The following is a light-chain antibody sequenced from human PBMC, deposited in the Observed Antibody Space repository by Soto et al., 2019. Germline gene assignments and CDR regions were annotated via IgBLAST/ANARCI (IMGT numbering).Light chain of an antibody. Sequence: QPVLTQPPSASGTPGQRVTISCSGSSSNIESNTVTWYQQLPGTAPKLVIYSNYDRPSGVPDRFPGSTSGTSASLVIRGLQSEDEADYYCAAWDDILNGYVFGGGTKLTVL. CDR1: SSNIESNT. V-gene: IGLV1-44*01. J-gene: IGLJ1*01. CDR2: SNY. CDR3: AAWDDILNGYV.